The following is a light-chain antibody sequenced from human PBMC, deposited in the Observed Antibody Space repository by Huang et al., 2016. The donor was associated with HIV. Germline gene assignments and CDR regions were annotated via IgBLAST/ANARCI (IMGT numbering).Light chain of an antibody. J-gene: IGKJ2*01. Sequence: DIVMTQSPASLAVSLGERATINCKSSQSIFYSSNNRNYLAWYQQKPGQSPKLLIYWASTRESGCPDRFTGSGSGTDFSLSISSPQAEDVAVYYCQQYYNVPFTFGQGTKVDIK. V-gene: IGKV4-1*01. CDR1: QSIFYSSNNRNY. CDR2: WAS. CDR3: QQYYNVPFT.